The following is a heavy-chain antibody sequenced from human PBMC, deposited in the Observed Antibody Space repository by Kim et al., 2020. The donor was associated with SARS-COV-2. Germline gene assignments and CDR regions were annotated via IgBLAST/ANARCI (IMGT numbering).Heavy chain of an antibody. CDR2: INAGNGNT. J-gene: IGHJ4*02. Sequence: ASVKVSCKASGYTFTSYAMHWVRQAPGQRLEWMGWINAGNGNTKYSQKFQGRVTITRDTSASTAYMELSSLRSEDTAVYYCAREGGDSGGYYPDYWGQGTLVTVSS. CDR1: GYTFTSYA. V-gene: IGHV1-3*01. D-gene: IGHD3-22*01. CDR3: AREGGDSGGYYPDY.